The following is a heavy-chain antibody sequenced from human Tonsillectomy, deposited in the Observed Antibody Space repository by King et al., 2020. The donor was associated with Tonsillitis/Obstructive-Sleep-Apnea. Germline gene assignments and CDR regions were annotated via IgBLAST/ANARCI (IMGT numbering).Heavy chain of an antibody. V-gene: IGHV3-53*01. CDR2: VYSGGST. CDR3: AREWRGRNFDY. Sequence: QLVESGGGLIQPGGSLRLSCTASGLTVRTNSMTWVRQTPGKGLEWVSIVYSGGSTNYADSVKGRFTISRDSSENTLYLQLNSLRAEDTAVYYCAREWRGRNFDYWGQGTLVTVSS. CDR1: GLTVRTNS. D-gene: IGHD3-10*01. J-gene: IGHJ4*02.